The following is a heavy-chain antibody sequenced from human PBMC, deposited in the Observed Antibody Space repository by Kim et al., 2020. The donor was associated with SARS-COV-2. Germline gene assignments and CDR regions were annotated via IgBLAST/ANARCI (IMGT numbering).Heavy chain of an antibody. CDR3: ARDTVLGSSSSSEFDP. J-gene: IGHJ5*02. CDR2: ISAYNGNT. Sequence: ASVKVSCKASGYTFTSYGISWVRQAPGQGLEWMGWISAYNGNTNYAQKLQGRVTMTTDTSTSTAYMELRSLRSNDTAVYYCARDTVLGSSSSSEFDPWGQGTLVTVSS. CDR1: GYTFTSYG. V-gene: IGHV1-18*04. D-gene: IGHD6-6*01.